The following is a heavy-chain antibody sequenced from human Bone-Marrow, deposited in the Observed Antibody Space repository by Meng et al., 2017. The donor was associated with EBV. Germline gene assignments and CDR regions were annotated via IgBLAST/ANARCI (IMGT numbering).Heavy chain of an antibody. CDR3: AGGWAPDY. CDR2: INPLTGVT. V-gene: IGHV1-2*06. CDR1: GYNFRNYF. J-gene: IGHJ4*02. Sequence: QVQRVQAGAEVNKPGASLKGSCKASGYNFRNYFMHWVRQAPGQGLEYMGRINPLTGVTNYVQKFQGRVTVTRDTSISTSYMELSGLTHDDTAVYFCAGGWAPDYWGQGTLVTVSS. D-gene: IGHD6-19*01.